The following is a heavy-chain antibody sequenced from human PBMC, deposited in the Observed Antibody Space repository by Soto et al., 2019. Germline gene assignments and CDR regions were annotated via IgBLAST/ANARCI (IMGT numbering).Heavy chain of an antibody. J-gene: IGHJ6*02. CDR3: APMGV. CDR2: ISWNSGSI. V-gene: IGHV3-9*01. Sequence: GGSLRLSCAASGFTFDDYAMHWVRQAPGKGLEWVSGISWNSGSIGYADSVKGRFTISRDNAKNSLYLQMNSLRADDTALYYCAPMGVWGQGTTVTVSS. CDR1: GFTFDDYA.